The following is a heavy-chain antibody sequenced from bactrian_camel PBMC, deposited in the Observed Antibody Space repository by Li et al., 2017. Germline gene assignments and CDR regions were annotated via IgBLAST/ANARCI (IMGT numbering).Heavy chain of an antibody. V-gene: IGHV3S24*01. J-gene: IGHJ4*01. Sequence: HVQLVESGGGSVQAGGSLRLSCVVSGYAYSDGYCLGWFRQAPGKEREGVATIDSEDITSYSDSVKGQFAISRDNSRNTLYLQLNSLKTEDTAMYYCGRCPNLNCPQRGQGTQVTVS. CDR3: GRCPNLNCPQ. CDR2: IDSEDIT. D-gene: IGHD8*01. CDR1: GYAYSDGYC.